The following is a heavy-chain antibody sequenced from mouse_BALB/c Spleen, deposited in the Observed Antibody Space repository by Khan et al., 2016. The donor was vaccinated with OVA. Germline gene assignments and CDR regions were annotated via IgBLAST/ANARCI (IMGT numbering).Heavy chain of an antibody. CDR1: GYSFTSYY. CDR3: TRHGYVAVFTY. J-gene: IGHJ3*01. CDR2: IDPFSGGT. V-gene: IGHV1S135*01. Sequence: VQLKQSGPELMKPGASVKISCKASGYSFTSYYIHWVMQSHGKSLEWIGYIDPFSGGTTYNQKFKGKATLTVDKSSSKAYIHISNLTSEDSAVYYCTRHGYVAVFTYWGQGTLVTVSA. D-gene: IGHD2-2*01.